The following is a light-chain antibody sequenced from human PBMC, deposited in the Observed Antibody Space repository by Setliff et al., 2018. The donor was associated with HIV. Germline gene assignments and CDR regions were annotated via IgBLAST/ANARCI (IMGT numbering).Light chain of an antibody. Sequence: QSVLTQPASVSGSLGQSITISCTGTSSDVGGYSYVSWYQQHPGKAPKLIIYEVRNRPSGVSNRFSASKSGNTASLTISGLQAEDEADYYCSSYAVGNTLPFGTGTKVTVL. CDR1: SSDVGGYSY. V-gene: IGLV2-14*03. CDR2: EVR. CDR3: SSYAVGNTLP. J-gene: IGLJ1*01.